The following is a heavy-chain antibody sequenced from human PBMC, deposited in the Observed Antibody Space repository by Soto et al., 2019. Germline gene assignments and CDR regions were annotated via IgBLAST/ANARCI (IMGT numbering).Heavy chain of an antibody. J-gene: IGHJ1*01. V-gene: IGHV3-53*01. CDR1: GFTVSSNY. D-gene: IGHD3-22*01. CDR2: IYSGGST. CDR3: ARDRVESGYPEYFQH. Sequence: EVQLVESXXGXXXXXXXLRLSCAASGFTVSSNYMSWVRQAPGKGLEWVSVIYSGGSTYYADSVKGRFTISRDNSKNTLYLQMNSLRAEDTAVYYCARDRVESGYPEYFQHWGQGTLVTVSS.